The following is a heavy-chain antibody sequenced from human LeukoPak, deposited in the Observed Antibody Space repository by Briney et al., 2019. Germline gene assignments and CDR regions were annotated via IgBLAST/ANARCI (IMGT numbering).Heavy chain of an antibody. CDR1: GFTFSSYA. CDR3: AKSYGDYLGYFAS. J-gene: IGHJ4*02. Sequence: GGSLRLSCAASGFTFSSYAMRWVRQAPGKGLEWLSVIVAGSVAITMYADGVKGPFTISRAKSKNTLFLQMNSLRAEHTAVYYCAKSYGDYLGYFASWGQGTLFTASS. CDR2: IVAGSVAIT. V-gene: IGHV3-23*01. D-gene: IGHD4-17*01.